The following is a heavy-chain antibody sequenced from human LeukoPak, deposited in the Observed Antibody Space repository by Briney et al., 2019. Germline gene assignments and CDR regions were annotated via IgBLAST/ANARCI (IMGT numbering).Heavy chain of an antibody. CDR1: GGSISSGGYY. CDR3: AVNKDSSSWVEYFQH. V-gene: IGHV4-31*03. CDR2: IYYSGST. Sequence: SETLSLTCTVSGGSISSGGYYWSRIRQHPGKGLEWIGYIYYSGSTYYNPSLKSRVTISVDTSKNQFSLRLSSVTAADTAVYYCAVNKDSSSWVEYFQHWGQGALVTVSS. J-gene: IGHJ1*01. D-gene: IGHD6-13*01.